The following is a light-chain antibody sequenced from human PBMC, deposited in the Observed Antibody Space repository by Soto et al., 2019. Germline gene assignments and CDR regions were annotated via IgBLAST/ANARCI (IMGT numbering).Light chain of an antibody. V-gene: IGKV1-5*03. Sequence: DILMTQSPSTLSASVGDRVTITCRASQSISVWLAWYQQKPGRAPKLLMYVASTLESGVPSRFSGSGSGTEFTLTISSLQPDDFASYYCQQYHSYPYTFGQGTKLEIK. CDR3: QQYHSYPYT. CDR1: QSISVW. J-gene: IGKJ2*01. CDR2: VAS.